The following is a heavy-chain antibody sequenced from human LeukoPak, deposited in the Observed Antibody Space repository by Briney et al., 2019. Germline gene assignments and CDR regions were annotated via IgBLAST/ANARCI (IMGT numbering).Heavy chain of an antibody. CDR2: IKQDGSTK. D-gene: IGHD1-26*01. CDR3: ARDTDGSLDY. Sequence: SGASLRLSCAASGFTFTNSWMAWVRQPPGKGVEWVANIKQDGSTKHYADSLKGRFTISRDNPKNSLYLQMNSLRADDTAAYYCARDTDGSLDYWGQGILVTVAS. J-gene: IGHJ4*02. V-gene: IGHV3-7*01. CDR1: GFTFTNSW.